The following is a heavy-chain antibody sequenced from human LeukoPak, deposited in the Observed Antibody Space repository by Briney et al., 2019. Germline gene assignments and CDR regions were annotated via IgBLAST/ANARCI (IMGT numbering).Heavy chain of an antibody. CDR2: ISAYNGNT. CDR1: GGTFSSYA. J-gene: IGHJ6*03. CDR3: ARYVPQLGVYMDV. Sequence: GASVKVSCKASGGTFSSYAISWVRQAPGQGLEWMGWISAYNGNTNYAQKLQGRVTMTTDTSTSTAYMELRSLRSDDTAVYYCARYVPQLGVYMDVWGKGTTVTVSS. D-gene: IGHD2-2*01. V-gene: IGHV1-18*01.